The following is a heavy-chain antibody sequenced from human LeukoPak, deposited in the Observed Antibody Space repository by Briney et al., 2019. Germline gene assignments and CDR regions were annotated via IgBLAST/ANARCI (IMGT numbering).Heavy chain of an antibody. CDR2: ISRSSGYI. CDR1: GFTFSSYS. J-gene: IGHJ4*02. D-gene: IGHD1-7*01. CDR3: ARSTDWNYRQSYFDY. V-gene: IGHV3-21*01. Sequence: PGGSLRLSCAASGFTFSSYSMNWVRQAPGKGLEWVSSISRSSGYIYYADSVKGRFTISRDNAKNSLYLQMNSLRAEDTAVYYCARSTDWNYRQSYFDYWGQGTLVTVSS.